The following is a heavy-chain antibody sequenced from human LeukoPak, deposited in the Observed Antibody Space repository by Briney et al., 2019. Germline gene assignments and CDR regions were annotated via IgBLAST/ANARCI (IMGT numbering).Heavy chain of an antibody. CDR3: ATVDILTGYYYHFDS. Sequence: PGGSLRLSCAASGFTFSSSRMNWVRQAPGKGLEWVSSITSSSTYIYYADSVKGRFTISRDNAKNSLYLQMNSLRAEDTAVYYCATVDILTGYYYHFDSWGQGTLVTVSS. D-gene: IGHD3-9*01. J-gene: IGHJ4*02. V-gene: IGHV3-21*04. CDR2: ITSSSTYI. CDR1: GFTFSSSR.